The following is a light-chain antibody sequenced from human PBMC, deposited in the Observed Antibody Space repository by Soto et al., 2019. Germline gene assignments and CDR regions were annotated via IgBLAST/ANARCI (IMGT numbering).Light chain of an antibody. CDR2: AAS. Sequence: DIQMTQSPSSMSASVGDRVTITCRASQSISAYLNWYQQKPGKAPKLLIYAASSLQSGVPSRFSGSGSGTDFTLTISRLEPEDFAVYYCQQYARSPETFGQGTKVEIK. CDR1: QSISAY. CDR3: QQYARSPET. J-gene: IGKJ1*01. V-gene: IGKV1-39*01.